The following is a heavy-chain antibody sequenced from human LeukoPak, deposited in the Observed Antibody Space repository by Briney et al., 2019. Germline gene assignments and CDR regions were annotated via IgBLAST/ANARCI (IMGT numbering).Heavy chain of an antibody. CDR3: ARGAPGSYCSGGSCPYFDY. V-gene: IGHV1-8*01. D-gene: IGHD2-15*01. CDR2: MNPNSGNT. CDR1: GYTLTSYD. J-gene: IGHJ4*02. Sequence: ASVKVSCKASGYTLTSYDINWVRQATGQGLEWMGWMNPNSGNTGYAQKFQGRVTMTRNTSITTAYMELSSLRSEDTAVYYCARGAPGSYCSGGSCPYFDYWGQGALVTVSS.